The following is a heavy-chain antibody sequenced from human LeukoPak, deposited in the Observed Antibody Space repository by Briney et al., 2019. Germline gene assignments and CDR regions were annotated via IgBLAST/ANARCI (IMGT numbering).Heavy chain of an antibody. CDR3: AREDGYYYDSSGYYLFGMDV. V-gene: IGHV3-66*01. J-gene: IGHJ6*02. Sequence: GGSLRLSCAASGFTASSNYMSWVRQAPGKGLEWDSVIYSGGSTYYADSVKGRFTISRDNSKNTLYLQMNSLRAEDTAVYYCAREDGYYYDSSGYYLFGMDVWGQGTTVTVSS. CDR1: GFTASSNY. D-gene: IGHD3-22*01. CDR2: IYSGGST.